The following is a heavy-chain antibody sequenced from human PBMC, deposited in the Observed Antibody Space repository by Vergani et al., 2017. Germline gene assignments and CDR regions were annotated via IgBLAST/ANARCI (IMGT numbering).Heavy chain of an antibody. CDR1: GFTFSSYA. J-gene: IGHJ2*01. Sequence: QVQLVESGGGVVQPGRSLRLSCAASGFTFSSYAMHWVRQAPGKGLEWVAVISYDGSNKYYADSVKGRFTISSDNSKNTLYLQMNSLRAEDTAVYYCAREDSSSSFLWYFDLWGCGTLVTVSS. CDR2: ISYDGSNK. V-gene: IGHV3-30*04. D-gene: IGHD6-6*01. CDR3: AREDSSSSFLWYFDL.